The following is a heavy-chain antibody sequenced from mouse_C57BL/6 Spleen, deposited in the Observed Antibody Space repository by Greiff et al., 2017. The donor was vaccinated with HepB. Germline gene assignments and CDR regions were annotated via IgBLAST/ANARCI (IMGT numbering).Heavy chain of an antibody. CDR2: IRSKSNNYAT. CDR1: GFSFNTYA. D-gene: IGHD2-5*01. Sequence: DVMLVESGGGLVQPKGSLKLSCAASGFSFNTYAMNWVRQAPGKGLEWVARIRSKSNNYATYYADSVKDRFTISRDDSESMLYLQMNNLKTEDTAMYYCVRQAYSNYGNYFDYWGQGTTLTVSS. J-gene: IGHJ2*01. CDR3: VRQAYSNYGNYFDY. V-gene: IGHV10-1*01.